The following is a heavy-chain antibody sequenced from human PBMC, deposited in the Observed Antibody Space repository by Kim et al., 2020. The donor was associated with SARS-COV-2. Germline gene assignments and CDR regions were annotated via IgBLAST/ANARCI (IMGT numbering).Heavy chain of an antibody. J-gene: IGHJ4*02. D-gene: IGHD1-26*01. Sequence: TGYADSVKGRFTISRDNAKNSLYLQMNSLRAEDTALYYCARDLSGSYFDYWGQGTLVTVSS. CDR2: T. V-gene: IGHV3-20*03. CDR3: ARDLSGSYFDY.